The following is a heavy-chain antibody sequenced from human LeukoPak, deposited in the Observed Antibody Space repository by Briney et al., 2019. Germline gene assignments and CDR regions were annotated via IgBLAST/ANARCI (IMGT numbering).Heavy chain of an antibody. Sequence: PSETLSLTCAVYGGSFSGYYWSWIRQPPGKGLEWIGEINHSGSTNYNPSLKSRVTISVDTSKNQFSLKLSSVTAADTAVYYCARGERFLEWLSAKDAFDIWGQGTMVTVSS. V-gene: IGHV4-34*01. J-gene: IGHJ3*02. CDR2: INHSGST. D-gene: IGHD3-3*01. CDR1: GGSFSGYY. CDR3: ARGERFLEWLSAKDAFDI.